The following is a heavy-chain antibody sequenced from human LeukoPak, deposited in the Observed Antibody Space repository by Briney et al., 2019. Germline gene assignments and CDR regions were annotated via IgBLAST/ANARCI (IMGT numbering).Heavy chain of an antibody. CDR3: ARVIRRFGEFSSDY. Sequence: AGGSLRLSCVVSGFTFSNYSMNWIRQAPGKGLEWVSYISSRSSSIYYLDSVKGRFTISRDNAKNSLYLQMNSLRDEDTAVYYCARVIRRFGEFSSDYWGQGTLVTVS. D-gene: IGHD3-10*01. CDR1: GFTFSNYS. CDR2: ISSRSSSI. J-gene: IGHJ4*02. V-gene: IGHV3-48*02.